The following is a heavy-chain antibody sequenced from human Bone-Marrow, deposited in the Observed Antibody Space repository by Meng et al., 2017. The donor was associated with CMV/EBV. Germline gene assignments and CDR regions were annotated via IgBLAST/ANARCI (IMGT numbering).Heavy chain of an antibody. Sequence: GESLKISCAGSGFTVSSDYMSWVRQTPGKGLEWVSIIFAAGNTYYADSVKGRFTISRDSSKNTLYLQMNSLRAEDTAVYYCARDLPTYYDFWSGYYGNYYYGMDVWGQGTTVTVSS. V-gene: IGHV3-53*01. J-gene: IGHJ6*02. CDR2: IFAAGNT. CDR3: ARDLPTYYDFWSGYYGNYYYGMDV. D-gene: IGHD3-3*01. CDR1: GFTVSSDY.